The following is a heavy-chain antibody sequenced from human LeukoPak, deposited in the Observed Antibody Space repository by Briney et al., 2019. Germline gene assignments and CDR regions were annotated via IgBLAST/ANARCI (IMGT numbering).Heavy chain of an antibody. V-gene: IGHV4-59*12. Sequence: SETLSLTCTVSGGSISSYYWSWIRQPPGKGLEWIGYIYHSGSTYYNPSLKSRVTISVDRSKNQFSLKLSSVTAADTAVYYCASLSGYDRAFDYWGQGTLVTVSS. J-gene: IGHJ4*02. CDR1: GGSISSYY. CDR3: ASLSGYDRAFDY. D-gene: IGHD5-12*01. CDR2: IYHSGST.